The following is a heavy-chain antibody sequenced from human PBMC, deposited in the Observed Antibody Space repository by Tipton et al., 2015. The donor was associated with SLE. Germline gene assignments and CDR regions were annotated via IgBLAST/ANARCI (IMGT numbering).Heavy chain of an antibody. J-gene: IGHJ4*02. CDR3: ASLEHGSGRDY. CDR1: GGSISSYY. D-gene: IGHD3-10*01. CDR2: IYYSGST. Sequence: TLSLTCTVSGGSISSYYWSWIRQPPGKGLEWIGYIYYSGSTNYNPSLKSRVTISVDTSKNRFSLKLSSVTAADTAVYYCASLEHGSGRDYWGQGTPVTVSS. V-gene: IGHV4-59*01.